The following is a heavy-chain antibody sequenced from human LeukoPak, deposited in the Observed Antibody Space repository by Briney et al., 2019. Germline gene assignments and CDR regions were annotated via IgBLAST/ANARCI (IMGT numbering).Heavy chain of an antibody. Sequence: SETLSLTCTVSGGSISSGDYYWSWIRQPPGKGLEWIGYIYYSGSTYYNPSLKSRVTISVDTSKNQFSLKLSSVTAADTAVYYCARAMRYDSSNSDYWGQGTLVTVSS. CDR1: GGSISSGDYY. V-gene: IGHV4-30-4*01. CDR3: ARAMRYDSSNSDY. J-gene: IGHJ4*02. D-gene: IGHD3-22*01. CDR2: IYYSGST.